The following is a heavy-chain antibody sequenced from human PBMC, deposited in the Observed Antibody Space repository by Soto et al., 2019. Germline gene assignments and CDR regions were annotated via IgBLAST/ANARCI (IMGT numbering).Heavy chain of an antibody. Sequence: QVQLVESGGGVVQPGRSLRLSCAASGFTFSSYGMHWVRQAPGKGLEWVAVIWYDGSNKYYADSVKGRFTISRDNSKNTLYLQMNSLRAEDREVYYCAREREYYYDSSGLGYWGQGPLVNVSS. CDR1: GFTFSSYG. D-gene: IGHD3-22*01. J-gene: IGHJ4*02. CDR2: IWYDGSNK. V-gene: IGHV3-33*01. CDR3: AREREYYYDSSGLGY.